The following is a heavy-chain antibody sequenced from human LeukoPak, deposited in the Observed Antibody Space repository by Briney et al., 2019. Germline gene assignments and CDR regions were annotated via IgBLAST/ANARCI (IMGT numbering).Heavy chain of an antibody. D-gene: IGHD3-10*01. J-gene: IGHJ5*02. CDR1: GGSISSYY. CDR3: ARTGRYGSGSYLAWFDP. Sequence: SETLSLTCTVSGGSISSYYWSWIRQPPGKGLEWIGYIYTSGSTNYNPSLKSRVTISVDTSKNQFSLKLSSVTAADTAVYYCARTGRYGSGSYLAWFDPWGQGTLVTVSS. V-gene: IGHV4-4*09. CDR2: IYTSGST.